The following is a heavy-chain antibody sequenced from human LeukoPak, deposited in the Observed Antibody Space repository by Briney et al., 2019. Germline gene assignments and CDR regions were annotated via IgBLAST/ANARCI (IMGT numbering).Heavy chain of an antibody. J-gene: IGHJ4*02. CDR3: ARGSLCCSGGSCYFDC. D-gene: IGHD2-15*01. CDR2: IIPIFGIA. Sequence: SVKVSCKASGGTFSSYAISWVRQAPGQGLEWMGRIIPIFGIANYAQKFQGRVTITADKSTSTAYMELSSLRSEDTAVYYCARGSLCCSGGSCYFDCWGQGTLVTVSS. V-gene: IGHV1-69*04. CDR1: GGTFSSYA.